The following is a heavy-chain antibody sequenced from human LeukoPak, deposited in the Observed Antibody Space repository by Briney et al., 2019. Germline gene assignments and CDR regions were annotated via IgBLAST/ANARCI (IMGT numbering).Heavy chain of an antibody. D-gene: IGHD7-27*01. CDR2: LNPNNGYT. V-gene: IGHV1-2*06. J-gene: IGHJ4*02. Sequence: GASVKVSCKTSGYTFIDYLIHWVRQAPGQGLEWMGRLNPNNGYTFYTEEFQGRVTMTSDTSISTAYMELTGLTSDDTALCYCARDLSSTSNWEFDYWGQGTLVTASS. CDR1: GYTFIDYL. CDR3: ARDLSSTSNWEFDY.